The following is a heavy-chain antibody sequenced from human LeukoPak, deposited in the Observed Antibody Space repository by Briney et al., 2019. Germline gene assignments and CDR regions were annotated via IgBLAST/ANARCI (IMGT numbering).Heavy chain of an antibody. Sequence: SQTLSLTRTVSGGSISSGDYYWSWIRQPPGKGLEWIGYIYYSGSTYYNPSLKSRVTISVDTSKNQFSLKLSSVTAADTAVYYCAGGWFRDAFDIWGQGTMVTVSS. V-gene: IGHV4-30-4*08. CDR2: IYYSGST. D-gene: IGHD2-15*01. CDR3: AGGWFRDAFDI. J-gene: IGHJ3*02. CDR1: GGSISSGDYY.